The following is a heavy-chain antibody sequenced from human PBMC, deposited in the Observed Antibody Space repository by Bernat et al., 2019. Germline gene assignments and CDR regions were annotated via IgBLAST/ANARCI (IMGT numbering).Heavy chain of an antibody. CDR3: ARDGYDSSGYYPDPIDY. CDR1: GFTFSSYA. J-gene: IGHJ4*02. CDR2: ISSNGGST. D-gene: IGHD3-22*01. V-gene: IGHV3-64*04. Sequence: VQLVESGGGLVQPGGSLRLSCSASGFTFSSYAMHWVRQAPGKGLEYVSAISSNGGSTYYADSVKGRFTISRDNSKNTLYLQMNSLRAEDTAVYYCARDGYDSSGYYPDPIDYWGQGTLVTVSS.